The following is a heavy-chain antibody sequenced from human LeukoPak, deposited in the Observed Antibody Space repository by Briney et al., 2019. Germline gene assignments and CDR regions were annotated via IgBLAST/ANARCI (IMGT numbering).Heavy chain of an antibody. J-gene: IGHJ6*02. CDR3: ATDLFRTSSSWYYYYGMDV. CDR2: FDPEDGET. CDR1: GYTLTELS. D-gene: IGHD6-13*01. V-gene: IGHV1-24*01. Sequence: ASVKVSCKVSGYTLTELSMHWVRQAPGKGLEWMGGFDPEDGETIYAQKFQGRVTMTEDTSTDTAYMELSSLRSEDTAVYYCATDLFRTSSSWYYYYGMDVWGQGTTVTVSS.